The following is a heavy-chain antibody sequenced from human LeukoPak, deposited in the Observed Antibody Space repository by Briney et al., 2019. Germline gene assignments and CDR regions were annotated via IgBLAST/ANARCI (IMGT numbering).Heavy chain of an antibody. Sequence: GGSLRLSCVASGFTFSDHYMDWVRQAPGKGLEWVGRTRDKANSYTTEYAASVKGRFTMSRDDSKNSVYLQMNSLKTEDTAVYYCARNIRSGSFYFFDYWGQGTLVTVSS. D-gene: IGHD1-26*01. V-gene: IGHV3-72*01. J-gene: IGHJ4*02. CDR1: GFTFSDHY. CDR2: TRDKANSYTT. CDR3: ARNIRSGSFYFFDY.